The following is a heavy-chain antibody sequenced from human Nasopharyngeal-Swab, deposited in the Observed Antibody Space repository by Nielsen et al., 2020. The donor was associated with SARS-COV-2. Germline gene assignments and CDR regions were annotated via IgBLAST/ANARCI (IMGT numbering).Heavy chain of an antibody. V-gene: IGHV3-43*01. Sequence: GESLKISCAASGFTFDDYTMHWVRQAPGKGLEWVSLISWDGGSTYYADSVKGRFTISRDYSKNSLYLQMNSLRTEDTALYYCAKDVGDSLYYFDYWGQGTLVTVSS. D-gene: IGHD4-17*01. CDR2: ISWDGGST. CDR1: GFTFDDYT. J-gene: IGHJ4*02. CDR3: AKDVGDSLYYFDY.